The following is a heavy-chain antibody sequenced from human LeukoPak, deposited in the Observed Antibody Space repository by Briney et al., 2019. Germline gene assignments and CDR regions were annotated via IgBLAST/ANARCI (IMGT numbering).Heavy chain of an antibody. CDR2: TYYRSKWYN. V-gene: IGHV6-1*01. J-gene: IGHJ4*02. Sequence: SQTLSLTCAISGDSVSSNSAAWNWIRQSPSGGLEWLGRTYYRSKWYNDYAVSMKSRITINPDTSKDQFSLQLNSVTPEGTAVYYCARDAGSGWSSFDYWGQGTLVTVSS. CDR3: ARDAGSGWSSFDY. D-gene: IGHD6-19*01. CDR1: GDSVSSNSAA.